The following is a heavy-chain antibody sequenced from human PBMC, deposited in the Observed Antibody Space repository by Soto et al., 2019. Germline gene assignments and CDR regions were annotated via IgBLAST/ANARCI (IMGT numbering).Heavy chain of an antibody. CDR1: GFTFNTYG. V-gene: IGHV3-33*01. Sequence: VQLVESGGGVVQPGRSLRLSCVASGFTFNTYGMHWVRQAPGKGLAWLAIVWYDGSNEDYADSVKGRFTISRDNSKNTLYCQMNSLRTDDTAVYYCVRDLGNDSDHWGQGALVTVSS. CDR3: VRDLGNDSDH. D-gene: IGHD1-1*01. CDR2: VWYDGSNE. J-gene: IGHJ4*02.